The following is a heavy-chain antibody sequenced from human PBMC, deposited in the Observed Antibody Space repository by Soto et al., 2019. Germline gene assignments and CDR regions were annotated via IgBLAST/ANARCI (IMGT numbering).Heavy chain of an antibody. CDR1: GFTFSSYA. CDR3: AKPLVPAAIESYFDY. D-gene: IGHD2-2*01. CDR2: ISGSGGST. V-gene: IGHV3-23*01. Sequence: GGSLRLSCAASGFTFSSYAMSWVRQAPGKGLEWVSAISGSGGSTYYADSVKGRFTISRDNSKNTLYLQMNSLRAEDAAVYYCAKPLVPAAIESYFDYWGQGTLVTVSS. J-gene: IGHJ4*02.